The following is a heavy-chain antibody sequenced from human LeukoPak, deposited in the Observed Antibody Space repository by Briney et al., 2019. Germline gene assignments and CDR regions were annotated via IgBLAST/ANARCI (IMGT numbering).Heavy chain of an antibody. Sequence: GGSLRLSCAASGFTFHNYAIHWVRQAPGKGLEWVSLTSGDGITTYFADSVKGRFTISRDNSKSSLFLQMNSLRTEDTALYCARGHVYGGADYWGQGTLVTVSS. CDR3: ARGHVYGGADY. D-gene: IGHD5/OR15-5a*01. CDR2: TSGDGITT. CDR1: GFTFHNYA. J-gene: IGHJ4*02. V-gene: IGHV3-43*02.